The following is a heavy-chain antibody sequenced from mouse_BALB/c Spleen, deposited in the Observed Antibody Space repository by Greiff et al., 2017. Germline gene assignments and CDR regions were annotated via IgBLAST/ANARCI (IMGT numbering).Heavy chain of an antibody. J-gene: IGHJ1*01. V-gene: IGHV1-7*01. CDR1: GYTFTSYW. CDR3: ARRGAITTGSGYFDV. Sequence: QVQLQQSGAELAKPGASVKMSCKASGYTFTSYWMHWVKQRPGQGLEWIGYINPSTGYTEYNQKFKDKATLTADKSSSTAYMQLSSLTSEDSAVYYCARRGAITTGSGYFDVWGAGTTVTVSS. D-gene: IGHD1-2*01. CDR2: INPSTGYT.